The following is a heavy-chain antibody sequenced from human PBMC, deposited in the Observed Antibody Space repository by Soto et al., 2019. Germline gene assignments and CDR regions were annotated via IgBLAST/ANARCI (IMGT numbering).Heavy chain of an antibody. CDR3: ATVKSTYASAYYVY. D-gene: IGHD1-26*01. J-gene: IGHJ4*02. Sequence: GGSLRLSCAASGFTFSSYAMSWVRQAPEKGLEWVSGINNSGGRTYYADSVKGRFTISRDNSKNTLYLQMNSLRAEDTAIYFCATVKSTYASAYYVYWGRGTEVTVSS. V-gene: IGHV3-23*01. CDR1: GFTFSSYA. CDR2: INNSGGRT.